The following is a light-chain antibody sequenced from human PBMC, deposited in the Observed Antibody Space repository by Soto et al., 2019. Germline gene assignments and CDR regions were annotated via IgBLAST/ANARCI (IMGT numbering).Light chain of an antibody. CDR2: DAS. V-gene: IGKV1-5*01. J-gene: IGKJ2*01. Sequence: DIQMTQSPSTLSASVGDRVTITCRASQSIGDWLAWYQQRPGKAPSLLLHDASVSASGIPTRFSGSGAGTQFTPPTTGRQPDDFAPYYCQQYNSYSLSTFGQGTKVEI. CDR1: QSIGDW. CDR3: QQYNSYSLST.